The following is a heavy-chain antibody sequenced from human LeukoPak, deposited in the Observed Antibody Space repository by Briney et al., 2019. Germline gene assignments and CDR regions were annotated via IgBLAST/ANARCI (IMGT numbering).Heavy chain of an antibody. CDR2: ISSGGGTT. D-gene: IGHD6-19*01. J-gene: IGHJ4*02. CDR3: AKAGIAVPATPEY. V-gene: IGHV3-23*01. CDR1: GFTFSNYA. Sequence: PGGSLRLSCAASGFTFSNYAMNWVRLAPGKGLEWVSVISSGGGTTYYSDSVKGRFIISRDNSKNTLYLQMNSLRLDDTALYYCAKAGIAVPATPEYCGQGTQVTVSS.